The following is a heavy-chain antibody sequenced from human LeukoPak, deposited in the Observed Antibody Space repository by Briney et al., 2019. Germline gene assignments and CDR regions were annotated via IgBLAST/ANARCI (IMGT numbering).Heavy chain of an antibody. J-gene: IGHJ6*03. CDR1: GYTFTCYY. CDR2: INPNSGGT. V-gene: IGHV1-2*02. D-gene: IGHD6-13*01. Sequence: ASVKVSCKASGYTFTCYYMHWVRQAPGQGLEWMGWINPNSGGTNYAQKFQGRVTMTRDTSISTAYMELSSLRSEDTAVYYCARVSSSSWYGVHYYYYYYMDVWGKGTTVTISS. CDR3: ARVSSSSWYGVHYYYYYYMDV.